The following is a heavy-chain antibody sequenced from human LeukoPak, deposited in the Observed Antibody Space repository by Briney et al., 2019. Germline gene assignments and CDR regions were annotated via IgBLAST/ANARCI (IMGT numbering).Heavy chain of an antibody. V-gene: IGHV4-34*01. CDR1: GGSFSGYY. CDR2: INHSGST. CDR3: ARVLEGSSGQHWYFDL. D-gene: IGHD6-19*01. J-gene: IGHJ2*01. Sequence: PSETMSLTCAVYGGSFSGYYWSWIRQPPGKGLEWIGEINHSGSTNYNPSLKSRVTISVDTSKNQYFLRLSSVTAADTAVYYCARVLEGSSGQHWYFDLWGRGTLVTVSS.